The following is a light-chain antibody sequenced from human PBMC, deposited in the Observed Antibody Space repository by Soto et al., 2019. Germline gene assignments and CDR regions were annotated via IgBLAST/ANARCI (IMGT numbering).Light chain of an antibody. Sequence: EIVMTQSPATLSVSPGERATLSCRARQSVSSNLAWYQQKPGQAPRLLIYGASTRATGIPARFSGSGSGTEFTLTISSLQSEDFAVYYCQQYNNWPQTLGQGTKVDIK. CDR1: QSVSSN. CDR3: QQYNNWPQT. J-gene: IGKJ1*01. CDR2: GAS. V-gene: IGKV3-15*01.